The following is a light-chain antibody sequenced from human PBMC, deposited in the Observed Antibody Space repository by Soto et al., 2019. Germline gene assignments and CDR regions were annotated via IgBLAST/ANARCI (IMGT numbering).Light chain of an antibody. J-gene: IGKJ5*01. CDR2: DAS. Sequence: DIVLTQSPDTPSLSPGESATLSCRASQSRGRYLAWYRQRPGQPPRLIIYDASNRATGLPVRFSGSGSESDFPLTISSLAPEDFAVYYCQQRSYPITFGQGTRLEV. CDR3: QQRSYPIT. V-gene: IGKV3-11*01. CDR1: QSRGRY.